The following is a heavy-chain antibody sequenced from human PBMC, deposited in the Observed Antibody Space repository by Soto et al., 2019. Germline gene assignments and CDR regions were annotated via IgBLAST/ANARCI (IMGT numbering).Heavy chain of an antibody. Sequence: EVQLVESGGGLVQPGGSLRLSCATSGFNFSTYWVHWVRQAPGKGVVWVSRINSDGTITDYADSVKGRFTISRDNGKKTVYLEMNSLRVDDTAVYYCTRDGGGRYYGGFDNWGQGTLVTVSS. J-gene: IGHJ4*02. D-gene: IGHD3-10*01. CDR2: INSDGTIT. CDR1: GFNFSTYW. V-gene: IGHV3-74*01. CDR3: TRDGGGRYYGGFDN.